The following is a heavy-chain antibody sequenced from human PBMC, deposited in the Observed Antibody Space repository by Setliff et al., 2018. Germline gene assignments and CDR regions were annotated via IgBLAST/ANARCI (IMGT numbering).Heavy chain of an antibody. Sequence: LTCTVSGGSISSYYWSWIRQPPGKGLGWIGYIYYSGSTNYNPSLKSRVTISVDTSKNQFSLKLSSVTAADTAVYYCARDLRNRGGHYFDYWGQGTLVTVSS. CDR1: GGSISSYY. V-gene: IGHV4-59*01. D-gene: IGHD3-16*01. J-gene: IGHJ4*02. CDR2: IYYSGST. CDR3: ARDLRNRGGHYFDY.